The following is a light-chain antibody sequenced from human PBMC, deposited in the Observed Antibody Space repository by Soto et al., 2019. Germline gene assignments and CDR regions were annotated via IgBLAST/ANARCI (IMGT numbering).Light chain of an antibody. J-gene: IGLJ3*02. Sequence: QSALTQPASVSGSPGQSITISCTGTSSDVGSYHLVSWYQQHPGKAPKLIIYEGSKRPSGVSNRFSGSKSGNTASLTISGLQAEDEADYYCCSYAGSRNWVFGGGTKLTVL. V-gene: IGLV2-23*01. CDR3: CSYAGSRNWV. CDR1: SSDVGSYHL. CDR2: EGS.